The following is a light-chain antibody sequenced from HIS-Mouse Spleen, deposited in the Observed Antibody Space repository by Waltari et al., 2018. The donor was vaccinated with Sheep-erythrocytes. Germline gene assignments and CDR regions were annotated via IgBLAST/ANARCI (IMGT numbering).Light chain of an antibody. CDR3: CSYAGSYNHV. CDR2: DVS. CDR1: SSDVGGYNY. V-gene: IGLV2-11*01. Sequence: QSALTQPRSVSGSPGQSVTISCTGTSSDVGGYNYVPWYQQHPGKAPKPMIYDVSKRAAGVPDRFSGSKSGNTASLTISGLQAEDEADYYCCSYAGSYNHVFATGTKVTVL. J-gene: IGLJ1*01.